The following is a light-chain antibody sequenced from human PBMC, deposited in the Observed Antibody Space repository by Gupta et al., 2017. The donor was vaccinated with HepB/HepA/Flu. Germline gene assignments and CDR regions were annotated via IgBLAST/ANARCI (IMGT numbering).Light chain of an antibody. CDR1: QDIRND. Sequence: DIQMTQSPSSLSASVGDRVTISCRASQDIRNDLGWYQQKPGKAPQRLMYAASTLQSGVPPRFSGSGSGTEFTLRISSLQPEDFATYFCQHYNNSPNTFGQGTXVEIK. CDR2: AAS. CDR3: QHYNNSPNT. V-gene: IGKV1-17*01. J-gene: IGKJ1*01.